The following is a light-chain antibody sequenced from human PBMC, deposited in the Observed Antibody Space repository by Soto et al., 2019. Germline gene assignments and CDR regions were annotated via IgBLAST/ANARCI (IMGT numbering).Light chain of an antibody. Sequence: QSVVTQPPSASQTPGQRVTISCSGSRSNVGRNSVSWYQHFPGTAPKLLSYSHDQRPSGVPDRISASMSGTAASLAISGLRSEDEAFYYCAAWDDSLNAWVFGGGTQLTVL. CDR1: RSNVGRNS. V-gene: IGLV1-44*01. CDR2: SHD. CDR3: AAWDDSLNAWV. J-gene: IGLJ3*02.